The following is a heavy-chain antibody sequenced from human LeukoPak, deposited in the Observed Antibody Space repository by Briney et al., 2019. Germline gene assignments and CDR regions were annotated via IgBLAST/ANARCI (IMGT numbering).Heavy chain of an antibody. J-gene: IGHJ4*02. CDR3: ASNPHRDGPLNC. D-gene: IGHD5-24*01. Sequence: SETLSLTCAVYGGSFSTYYWSWIRQPPGRVLEWIGEINHSGTINYNPSLESRVTMSIDTSKNQLSLKLRSVTAADTAVYYCASNPHRDGPLNCWGQGTLVTVSS. CDR2: INHSGTI. CDR1: GGSFSTYY. V-gene: IGHV4-34*01.